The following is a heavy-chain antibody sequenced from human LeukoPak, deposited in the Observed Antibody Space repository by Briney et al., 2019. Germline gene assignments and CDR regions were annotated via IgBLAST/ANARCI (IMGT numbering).Heavy chain of an antibody. CDR3: ARMVVPAATGYYYYGMDV. J-gene: IGHJ6*02. CDR1: GGSISSGDYY. Sequence: SETLSLTCTVSGGSISSGDYYWSWIRQPPGKGLEWIGYIYYSGSTYYNPSLKSRVTISVDTSKNQFSLKLSSVTAADTAVYYCARMVVPAATGYYYYGMDVWGQGTTVTVSS. CDR2: IYYSGST. D-gene: IGHD2-2*01. V-gene: IGHV4-30-4*01.